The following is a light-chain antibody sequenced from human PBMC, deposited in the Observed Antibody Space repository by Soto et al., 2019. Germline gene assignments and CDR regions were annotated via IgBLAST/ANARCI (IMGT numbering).Light chain of an antibody. CDR3: QQYNNWPPANT. CDR2: GAS. J-gene: IGKJ2*01. CDR1: QSVSSN. Sequence: EIVMTQSPATLSVSPGERATLSCRASQSVSSNLAWYQQKPGQAPRLLIYGASTRATGIPARFSDSGSGTEFTLTISSLQSEDFAVYYCQQYNNWPPANTFGQGTKLEIK. V-gene: IGKV3-15*01.